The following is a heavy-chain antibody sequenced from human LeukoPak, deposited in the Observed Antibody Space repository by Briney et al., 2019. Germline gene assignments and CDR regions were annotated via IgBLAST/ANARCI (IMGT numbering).Heavy chain of an antibody. J-gene: IGHJ4*02. CDR3: ARLVEDDILTGYSFDY. CDR1: GYTFTSYG. V-gene: IGHV1-18*01. CDR2: ISAYNGNT. Sequence: ASVKVSCKASGYTFTSYGISWVRQAPGQGLEWMGWISAYNGNTNYAQKLQGRVTMTTDTSTSTAYMELRSLRSDDTAVYYCARLVEDDILTGYSFDYWGQGTLVTVSS. D-gene: IGHD3-9*01.